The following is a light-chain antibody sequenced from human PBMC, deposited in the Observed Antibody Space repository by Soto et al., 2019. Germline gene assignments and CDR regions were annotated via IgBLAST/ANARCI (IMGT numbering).Light chain of an antibody. CDR1: ENIFKF. CDR2: AAS. CDR3: QHYHSQSIT. V-gene: IGKV1-5*01. Sequence: DILLIQSPATLSASVGDRIIITCRASENIFKFLAWYQQRSGSAPNLLIYAASDLERGVPSRFSGSGSGTEFTLTIDNLQPNDSATYFCQHYHSQSITFGGGTHVDVK. J-gene: IGKJ4*01.